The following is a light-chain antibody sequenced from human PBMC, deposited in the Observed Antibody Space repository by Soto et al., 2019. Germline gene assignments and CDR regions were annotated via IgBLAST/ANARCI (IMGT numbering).Light chain of an antibody. CDR1: QSVSRSY. V-gene: IGKV3-15*01. CDR2: GAS. CDR3: QQYNNWPLT. J-gene: IGKJ4*01. Sequence: EIVLTQSPATLSLSPGERATLSCRASQSVSRSYLAWYQQKPGQAPRLLIYGASTRATGIPARFTGSGSGTEFTLTISSLQSEDFAVYYCQQYNNWPLTFGGGTKVDIK.